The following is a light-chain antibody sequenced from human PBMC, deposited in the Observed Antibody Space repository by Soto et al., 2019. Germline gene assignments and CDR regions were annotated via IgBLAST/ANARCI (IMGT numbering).Light chain of an antibody. J-gene: IGKJ1*01. V-gene: IGKV1-8*01. CDR2: AAY. CDR3: KQYYSYPWT. Sequence: AIRMTQSPSSLSASTGDRVTITCRASQGISSYLAWYQQKPGKAHKLLIYAAYTLQSGVQSRFSGSGSGTDFTLTIRCLQSEDFATYYCKQYYSYPWTFGQGTKVDNK. CDR1: QGISSY.